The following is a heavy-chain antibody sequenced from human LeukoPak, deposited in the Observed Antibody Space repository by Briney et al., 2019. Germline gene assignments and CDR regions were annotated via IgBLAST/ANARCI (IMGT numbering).Heavy chain of an antibody. D-gene: IGHD3-9*01. J-gene: IGHJ6*02. Sequence: GGSLRLSCVASGFTFSSYWMHWVRQDPRKGLVWVSRINGDGRNINYADSVRGRFTISRDNAKNTLYLQMNTLRVEDTAVYYCTRDLMDYDVSTGLHHYYMDVWGQGTAVTVSS. CDR3: TRDLMDYDVSTGLHHYYMDV. V-gene: IGHV3-74*01. CDR2: INGDGRNI. CDR1: GFTFSSYW.